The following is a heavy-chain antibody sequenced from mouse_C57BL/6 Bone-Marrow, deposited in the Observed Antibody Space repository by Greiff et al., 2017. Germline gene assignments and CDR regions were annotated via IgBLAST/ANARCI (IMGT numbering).Heavy chain of an antibody. D-gene: IGHD1-1*02. CDR3: ARAGGYCWYFDV. V-gene: IGHV1-52*01. CDR1: GYTFTSYW. CDR2: IDPSDSET. J-gene: IGHJ1*03. Sequence: QVQLQQPGAELVRPGSSVKLSCKASGYTFTSYWMHWVKQRPIQGLEWIGNIDPSDSETHYNQKFKDKATLTVDKSSSTAYMQLSSLTSEDSAVYDCARAGGYCWYFDVWGTGTTVTVSS.